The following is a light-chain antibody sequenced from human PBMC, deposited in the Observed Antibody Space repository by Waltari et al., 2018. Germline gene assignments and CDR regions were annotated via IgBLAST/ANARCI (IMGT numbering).Light chain of an antibody. V-gene: IGKV3D-15*01. CDR2: SAS. CDR1: QSVSNS. CDR3: QQYNNWPPIT. Sequence: EIVMTQSPPTLSVSPGERATLSCRASQSVSNSLAWYQHRPGRAPRPLIHSASTRAPGIPARCSGSWSETEFTLTISNLQSEDFALYYCQQYNNWPPITFGQGTRLEIK. J-gene: IGKJ5*01.